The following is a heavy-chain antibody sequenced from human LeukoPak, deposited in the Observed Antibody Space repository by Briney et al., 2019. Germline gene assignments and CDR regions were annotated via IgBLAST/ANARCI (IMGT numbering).Heavy chain of an antibody. CDR2: ISYDGSDN. J-gene: IGHJ4*02. CDR1: GFTFSSYG. Sequence: GGSLRLSCAASGFTFSSYGMHWVRQAPGKGLEWVAVISYDGSDNYYADSVKGRFTISRDNSKNTLYLQMNSLRAEDTAVYYCAKDQGVVVMGYWGQGTLVTVSS. CDR3: AKDQGVVVMGY. V-gene: IGHV3-30*18. D-gene: IGHD2-15*01.